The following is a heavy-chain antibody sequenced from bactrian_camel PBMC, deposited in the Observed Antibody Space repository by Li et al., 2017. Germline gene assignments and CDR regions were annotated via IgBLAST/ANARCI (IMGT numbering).Heavy chain of an antibody. CDR1: GLTNRNYF. J-gene: IGHJ4*01. Sequence: VQLVESGGGLEQPGGTLRLSCVASGLTNRNYFIDWVRQAPGKELEWVSRIHSDGRSTNYADSVKGRFTISRDNAKNTVYLQMNSLKSEDTALYFCATGEGFDCSGAYCSLHYWGQGTQVTVST. V-gene: IGHV3S40*01. CDR2: IHSDGRST. CDR3: ATGEGFDCSGAYCSLHY. D-gene: IGHD3*01.